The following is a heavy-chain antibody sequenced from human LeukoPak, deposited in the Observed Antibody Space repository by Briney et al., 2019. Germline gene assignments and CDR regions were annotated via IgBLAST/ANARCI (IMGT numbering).Heavy chain of an antibody. CDR3: ARVTLLRYFDWLLSGAFDI. V-gene: IGHV4-39*07. Sequence: SETLSLTCTVSGGSISSSSYYWGWIRQPPGKGLEWIGSIYYSGSTYYNPSLKSRVTISVDTSKNQFSLKLSSVTAADTAVYYCARVTLLRYFDWLLSGAFDIWGQGTMVTVSS. CDR1: GGSISSSSYY. J-gene: IGHJ3*02. CDR2: IYYSGST. D-gene: IGHD3-9*01.